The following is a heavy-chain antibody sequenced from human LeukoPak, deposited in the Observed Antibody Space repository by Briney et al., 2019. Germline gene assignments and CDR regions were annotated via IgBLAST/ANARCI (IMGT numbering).Heavy chain of an antibody. J-gene: IGHJ4*02. CDR1: GYTLTELS. CDR2: FDPEDGET. D-gene: IGHD1-26*01. V-gene: IGHV1-24*01. Sequence: ASVKVSCKVSGYTLTELSMHWVRQAPGKGLEWVGGFDPEDGETIYAQTFQGRVTMTEDTSTDTAYMELSSLRSEDTAVYYCATDIVGATGGGFDYWGQGTLVTVSS. CDR3: ATDIVGATGGGFDY.